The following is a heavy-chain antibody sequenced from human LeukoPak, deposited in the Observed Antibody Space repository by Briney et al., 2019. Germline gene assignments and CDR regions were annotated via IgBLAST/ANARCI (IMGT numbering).Heavy chain of an antibody. CDR1: GYTFTGYY. Sequence: ASVKVSCKASGYTFTGYYMHWVRQAPGQGLEWMGWINPNSGGTNYAQKFQGRVTMTRDTSISTAYMELSRLRSDDTAVYYCARGGPSRGSGFYYFDYWGQGTLITVSS. CDR2: INPNSGGT. J-gene: IGHJ4*02. D-gene: IGHD6-19*01. V-gene: IGHV1-2*02. CDR3: ARGGPSRGSGFYYFDY.